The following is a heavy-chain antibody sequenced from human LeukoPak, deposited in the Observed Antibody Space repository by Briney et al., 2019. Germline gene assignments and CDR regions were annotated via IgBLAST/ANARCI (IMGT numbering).Heavy chain of an antibody. J-gene: IGHJ5*02. CDR2: IYYSGST. CDR3: ARGFAAAGPNWFDP. Sequence: PSETLSLTCTVSGGSISSYYWSWIRQPPGKGLEWIGYIYYSGSTNYNPSLKSRVTISVDTSKNQFSLKLSSVTAADTAVYYCARGFAAAGPNWFDPWGQGTLVTVSS. V-gene: IGHV4-59*12. D-gene: IGHD6-13*01. CDR1: GGSISSYY.